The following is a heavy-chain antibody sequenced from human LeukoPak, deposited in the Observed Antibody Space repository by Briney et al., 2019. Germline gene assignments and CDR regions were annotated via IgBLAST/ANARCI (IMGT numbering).Heavy chain of an antibody. J-gene: IGHJ4*02. Sequence: GGSLRLSCAASGFTFSNYGMHWVRQAPGKGLEWVALTRYDKSDIYYVDSVKGRFTISRDNSKNILYLQMNSLRAEDTAVYFCARGTATHQYSFDYWGQGTLVTVSS. CDR2: TRYDKSDI. V-gene: IGHV3-30*02. CDR1: GFTFSNYG. CDR3: ARGTATHQYSFDY. D-gene: IGHD2-2*01.